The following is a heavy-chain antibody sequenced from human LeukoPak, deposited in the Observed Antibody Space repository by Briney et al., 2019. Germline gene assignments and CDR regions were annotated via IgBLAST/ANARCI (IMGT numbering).Heavy chain of an antibody. Sequence: GASVKVSCEASGYTFTSYGISWVRQAPGQGLEWMGWISAYNGNTNYAQKLQGRVTMTTDTSTSTAYMELRSLRSDDTAVYYCARGDPLGYCSSTSCYPPDYWGQGTLVTVSS. D-gene: IGHD2-2*01. CDR2: ISAYNGNT. CDR1: GYTFTSYG. CDR3: ARGDPLGYCSSTSCYPPDY. V-gene: IGHV1-18*01. J-gene: IGHJ4*02.